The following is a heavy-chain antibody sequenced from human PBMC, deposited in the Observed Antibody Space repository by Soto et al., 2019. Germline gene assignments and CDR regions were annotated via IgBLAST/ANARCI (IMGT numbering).Heavy chain of an antibody. CDR1: VGSFSGYY. V-gene: IGHV4-34*01. CDR2: INDRGSI. Sequence: QVQLQQWGAGPLRPLETLSLTCGVSVGSFSGYYWAWIRQSPGKGLEWIGEINDRGSINYNPSLKSRVSISVDTSKNNYSLNLRSVTAADTAVDYCARESHDILTGPPWVWYFDLWGRGTLVTVSS. D-gene: IGHD3-9*01. CDR3: ARESHDILTGPPWVWYFDL. J-gene: IGHJ2*01.